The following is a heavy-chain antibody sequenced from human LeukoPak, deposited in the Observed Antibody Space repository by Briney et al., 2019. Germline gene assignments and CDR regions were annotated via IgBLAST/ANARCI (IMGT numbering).Heavy chain of an antibody. Sequence: GGSLRLSCAASGFTFSSFWMHWVRQTPGKGLVWVLGISSDGNSTNYADSVKGRFTISRDNAKNTVYLQMNSLTTEDTAVYYCARDFPSGYWGQGILVTVSS. D-gene: IGHD6-25*01. V-gene: IGHV3-74*01. J-gene: IGHJ4*02. CDR3: ARDFPSGY. CDR2: ISSDGNST. CDR1: GFTFSSFW.